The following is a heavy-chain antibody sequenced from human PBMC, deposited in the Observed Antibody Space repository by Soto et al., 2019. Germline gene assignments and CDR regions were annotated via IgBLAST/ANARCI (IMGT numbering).Heavy chain of an antibody. J-gene: IGHJ5*02. Sequence: QVQLQESGPGLVKPSETLSLTCTVSGGSISSYYWSWIRQPPGKGLEWIGDIYYSGSTNYNPSLKSRVTISVDTSKNQFSLKLSSVTAADTAVYYCARLLWSRGDWFDPWGQGTLVTVSS. CDR3: ARLLWSRGDWFDP. CDR2: IYYSGST. V-gene: IGHV4-59*08. D-gene: IGHD3-10*01. CDR1: GGSISSYY.